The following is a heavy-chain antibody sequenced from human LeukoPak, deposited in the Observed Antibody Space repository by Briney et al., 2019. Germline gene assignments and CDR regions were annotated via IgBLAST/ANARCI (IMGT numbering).Heavy chain of an antibody. CDR1: GFTFSSDE. J-gene: IGHJ4*02. CDR2: ISTTGTTI. D-gene: IGHD5-24*01. Sequence: GGSLRLSCTASGFTFSSDEMNWVRQAPGKGLEWVAYISTTGTTIYYADSVKGRFTISRDNVKNSLYLQMNSLRAEDTAVYYCARRGWHFDYWGQGTLVTVSS. CDR3: ARRGWHFDY. V-gene: IGHV3-48*03.